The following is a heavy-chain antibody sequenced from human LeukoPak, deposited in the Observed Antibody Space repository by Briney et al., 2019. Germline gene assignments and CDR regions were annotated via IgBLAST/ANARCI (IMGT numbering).Heavy chain of an antibody. CDR1: GFTFSRYG. CDR3: AKDRGGYSYGYIFYYYGMDV. J-gene: IGHJ6*02. Sequence: GGPLRLFCAASGFTFSRYGLHQHRQAPVKELAGLANQSYDGSNKYYADSVKGRFTISRDNSKITLYLQMNSLRAEDTVVYYCAKDRGGYSYGYIFYYYGMDVWGQGTTVTASS. CDR2: QSYDGSNK. D-gene: IGHD5-18*01. V-gene: IGHV3-30*18.